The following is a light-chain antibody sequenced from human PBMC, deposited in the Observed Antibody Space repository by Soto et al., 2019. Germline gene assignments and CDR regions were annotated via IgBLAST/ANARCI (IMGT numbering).Light chain of an antibody. CDR2: DAS. Sequence: DIQMAQSPSSLSASVGDRVTITCQASHDINNYLNWYQQRPGKAPKLLIYDASSLKFGVPSRFSGSGSGTDFTFTISSLQPEDIATYYCQQYDNLPLTFGGGTKVEIE. CDR1: HDINNY. J-gene: IGKJ4*01. CDR3: QQYDNLPLT. V-gene: IGKV1-33*01.